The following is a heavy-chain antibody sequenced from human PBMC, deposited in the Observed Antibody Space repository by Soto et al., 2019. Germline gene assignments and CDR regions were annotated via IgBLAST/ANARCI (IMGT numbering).Heavy chain of an antibody. CDR2: ISAYNGNT. D-gene: IGHD3-3*01. V-gene: IGHV1-18*01. J-gene: IGHJ6*02. CDR3: AREDATIFGVVNYYYGMDV. Sequence: RASVKVSCKASGYTFTSYGISSVRQAPGQGLEWMGWISAYNGNTNYAQKLQGRVTMTTDTSTSTAYMELRSLRSDDTAVYYCAREDATIFGVVNYYYGMDVWGQGTTVTVSS. CDR1: GYTFTSYG.